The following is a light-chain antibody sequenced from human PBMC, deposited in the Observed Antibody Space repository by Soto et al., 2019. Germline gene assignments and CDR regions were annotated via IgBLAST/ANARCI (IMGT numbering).Light chain of an antibody. CDR2: DSS. Sequence: EIVLTQSPAALSVSPGERVTLSCRASQGIGDTLAWYQQKPGQTPRLLIYDSSTRAIGIPIRFSGSRSGTEFILTINGLQFEDFAVFYCQHYGSSPLTFGGGTKVDIK. V-gene: IGKV3-15*01. J-gene: IGKJ4*01. CDR3: QHYGSSPLT. CDR1: QGIGDT.